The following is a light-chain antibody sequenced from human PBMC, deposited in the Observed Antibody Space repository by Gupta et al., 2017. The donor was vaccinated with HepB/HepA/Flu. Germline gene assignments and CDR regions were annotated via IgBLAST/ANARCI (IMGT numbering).Light chain of an antibody. J-gene: IGKJ4*01. Sequence: DVVLTQSPLSLPVTLGQPASMSCWSSQSLADTDGSTYLSWFQQRPGQSPRRLIYKVSNRDSGVPDRFIGSGSGSDFTLTISSVEAEDVGLYYCKQSTHWPPLAFGGGTKVEIK. CDR2: KVS. V-gene: IGKV2-30*01. CDR3: KQSTHWPPLA. CDR1: QSLADTDGSTY.